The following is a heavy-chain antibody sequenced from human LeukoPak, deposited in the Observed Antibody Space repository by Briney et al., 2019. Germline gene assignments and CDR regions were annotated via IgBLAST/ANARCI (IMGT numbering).Heavy chain of an antibody. J-gene: IGHJ4*02. CDR2: ISYDGSNK. Sequence: GGSLRLSCAASGFTFSSYGMHWVRQAPGKGLEWVAVISYDGSNKYYADSVKGRFTISRDNSKNTLYLQMNSLRVEDTAVYYCAKDLFGVVVAACDYWGQGTLVTASS. V-gene: IGHV3-30*18. CDR1: GFTFSSYG. CDR3: AKDLFGVVVAACDY. D-gene: IGHD2-15*01.